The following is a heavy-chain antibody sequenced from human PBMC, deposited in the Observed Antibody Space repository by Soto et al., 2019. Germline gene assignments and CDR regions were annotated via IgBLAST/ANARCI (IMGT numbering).Heavy chain of an antibody. D-gene: IGHD2-21*01. CDR2: ISYDGNVK. J-gene: IGHJ4*02. CDR3: AGEVASGY. Sequence: GGSLRLSCAASGFTFSSYGMHWVRQAPGKGLEWVAVISYDGNVKYYADSVKGRFTISRDNSKNTLYLQMNSLRAEDTAVYYCAGEVASGYWGQGTLVTVSS. V-gene: IGHV3-30*03. CDR1: GFTFSSYG.